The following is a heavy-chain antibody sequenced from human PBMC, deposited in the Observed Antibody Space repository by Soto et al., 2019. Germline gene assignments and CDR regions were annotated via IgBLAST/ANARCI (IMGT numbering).Heavy chain of an antibody. J-gene: IGHJ4*02. Sequence: QITLKESGPTLVKPTQTLTLTCTFSGFSLSTSGVGVGWIRQPPGKALEWLALIYWDDDKRYSPSLKSRLTITKDTSKNQVLLTLTNMDPVDTATYYCPHSALHMITFGGVGVTGYDYWGQGTLVTVSS. CDR2: IYWDDDK. CDR1: GFSLSTSGVG. CDR3: PHSALHMITFGGVGVTGYDY. D-gene: IGHD3-16*01. V-gene: IGHV2-5*02.